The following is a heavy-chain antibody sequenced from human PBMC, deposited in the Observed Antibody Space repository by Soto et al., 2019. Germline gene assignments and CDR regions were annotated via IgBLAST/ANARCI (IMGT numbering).Heavy chain of an antibody. V-gene: IGHV3-48*02. Sequence: EVQLVESGGGLVQPGGSLRLSCAASGFTFSSYSMNWVRQAPGKGLEWVSYISSSSSTIYYADSVKGRFTISRDNAKNSLYLQMNSLRDEDTAVYYCARAGHVLLWFGELKAYYYGMDVWGQGTTVTVSS. CDR2: ISSSSSTI. CDR1: GFTFSSYS. D-gene: IGHD3-10*01. J-gene: IGHJ6*02. CDR3: ARAGHVLLWFGELKAYYYGMDV.